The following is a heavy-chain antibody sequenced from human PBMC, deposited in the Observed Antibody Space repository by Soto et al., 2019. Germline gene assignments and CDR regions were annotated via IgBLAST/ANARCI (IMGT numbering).Heavy chain of an antibody. V-gene: IGHV4-34*01. CDR1: GGSFSGYY. CDR2: INHSGST. J-gene: IGHJ3*02. D-gene: IGHD3-10*01. Sequence: SETLSLTCTVYGGSFSGYYWSWIRQPPGKGLEWIGEINHSGSTNYNPSLKSRLTISVDTSKNQFSLRLNSVTAADTALYYCARGGVRGPFGIWGQGTMVTVSS. CDR3: ARGGVRGPFGI.